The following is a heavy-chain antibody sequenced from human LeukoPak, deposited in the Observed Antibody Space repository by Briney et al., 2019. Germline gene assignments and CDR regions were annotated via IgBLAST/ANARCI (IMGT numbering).Heavy chain of an antibody. CDR2: INPNSGGT. Sequence: GASVKVSCKASGYTFTGYYMHWVRQAPGQGLEWMGWINPNSGGTNYAQKFQGRVTMTRDTSISTAYMELSRLRSDDTAVYYCASGNIRGYSGYDLDYFDYWGQGTLVTVSS. J-gene: IGHJ4*02. V-gene: IGHV1-2*02. CDR3: ASGNIRGYSGYDLDYFDY. D-gene: IGHD5-12*01. CDR1: GYTFTGYY.